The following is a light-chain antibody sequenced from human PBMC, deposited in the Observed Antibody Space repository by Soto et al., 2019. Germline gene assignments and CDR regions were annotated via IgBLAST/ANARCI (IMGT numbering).Light chain of an antibody. Sequence: DIQMTQSPSTLSASVGDRVTITCRASQSISSWLAWYQQKPGKAPKLLIYKASSVESGVPSRSSGSGSGTEFTLTISSLPPDDFATYYCQQYDSYSPSLTFGGGTKVEIK. V-gene: IGKV1-5*03. CDR1: QSISSW. CDR3: QQYDSYSPSLT. CDR2: KAS. J-gene: IGKJ4*01.